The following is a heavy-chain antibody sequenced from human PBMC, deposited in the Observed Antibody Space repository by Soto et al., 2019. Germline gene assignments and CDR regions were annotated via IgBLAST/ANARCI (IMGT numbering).Heavy chain of an antibody. J-gene: IGHJ6*02. CDR3: ASRTTVTEIAYYYGMDV. D-gene: IGHD4-17*01. Sequence: GGSLRLSCAAAGFTFSSYWMSWVRQAPGKGLEWVANIKQDGSEKYYVDSVKGRFTISRDNAKNQFSLKLSSVTAADTAVYYCASRTTVTEIAYYYGMDVWGQGTTVTVSS. V-gene: IGHV3-7*01. CDR2: IKQDGSEK. CDR1: GFTFSSYW.